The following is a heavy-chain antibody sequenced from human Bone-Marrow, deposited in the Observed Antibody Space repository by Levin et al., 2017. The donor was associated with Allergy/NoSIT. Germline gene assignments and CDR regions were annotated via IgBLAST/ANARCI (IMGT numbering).Heavy chain of an antibody. CDR1: GFTFSSYG. D-gene: IGHD6-6*01. CDR2: ISYDGSNK. CDR3: AKDQGHGVYSSSLGAFYYYYDGMDV. J-gene: IGHJ6*02. Sequence: SCAASGFTFSSYGMHWVRQAPGKGLEWVAVISYDGSNKYYADSVKGRFTISRDNSKNTLYLQMNSLRAEDTAVYYCAKDQGHGVYSSSLGAFYYYYDGMDVWGQGTTVTVSS. V-gene: IGHV3-30*18.